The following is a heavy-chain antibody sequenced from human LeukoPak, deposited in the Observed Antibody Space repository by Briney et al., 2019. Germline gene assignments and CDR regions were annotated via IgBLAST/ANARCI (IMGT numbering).Heavy chain of an antibody. CDR3: ASRSRFGELSYFDY. J-gene: IGHJ4*02. Sequence: PSETLSLTCTVSGGSISSGGYYWSWIRQHPGKGLEWIGYIYYSGSTYYNPSLKSRVTISVDTSKNQFSLKLSSVTAADTAVYYCASRSRFGELSYFDYWGQGTLVTVSS. D-gene: IGHD3-10*01. CDR2: IYYSGST. CDR1: GGSISSGGYY. V-gene: IGHV4-31*03.